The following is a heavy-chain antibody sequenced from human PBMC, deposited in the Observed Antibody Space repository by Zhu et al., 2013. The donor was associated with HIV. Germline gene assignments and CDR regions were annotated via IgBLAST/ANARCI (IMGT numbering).Heavy chain of an antibody. D-gene: IGHD4-17*01. V-gene: IGHV4-34*01. Sequence: QVQLQQWGAGLLKPSETLSLTCAVYGGSFSNYFWSWIRQPPGKGLEWIGEINHLGTTNHNPSLKSRVTISVDMSKNQFSLKLRSVTAADTAVYYCARHFLLGYGGNINWFDPWGQGTLVTVSS. CDR1: GGSFSNYF. CDR2: INHLGTT. CDR3: ARHFLLGYGGNINWFDP. J-gene: IGHJ5*02.